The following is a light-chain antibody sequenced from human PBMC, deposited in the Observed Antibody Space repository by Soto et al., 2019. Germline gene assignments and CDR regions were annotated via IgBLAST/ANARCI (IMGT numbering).Light chain of an antibody. J-gene: IGKJ1*01. CDR2: GAS. CDR1: QSVSGY. Sequence: EIVLTQSPATLSLSPGDRATLSCRASQSVSGYLAWYQQKSGQAPSLLIYGASNRATGIPARFSGSGSGTDFTLTISSLEPEDFAVYYCQQRSNSWTFGQGTKVDIK. CDR3: QQRSNSWT. V-gene: IGKV3-11*01.